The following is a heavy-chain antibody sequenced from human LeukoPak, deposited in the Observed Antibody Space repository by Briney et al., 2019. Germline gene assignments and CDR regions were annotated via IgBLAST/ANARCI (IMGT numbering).Heavy chain of an antibody. D-gene: IGHD2-2*01. CDR1: GDSVSSSNYY. Sequence: SETLSLTCTVFGDSVSSSNYYWAWFRQPPGKGLDWIGSLYYDGRTYYSPSLESRVTVSVDTSKNQFSLKLSSVTAADTAVYYCARGRTGPRYCSSTSCPLYYYYYGMDVWGQGTTVTVSS. CDR2: LYYDGRT. J-gene: IGHJ6*02. CDR3: ARGRTGPRYCSSTSCPLYYYYYGMDV. V-gene: IGHV4-39*01.